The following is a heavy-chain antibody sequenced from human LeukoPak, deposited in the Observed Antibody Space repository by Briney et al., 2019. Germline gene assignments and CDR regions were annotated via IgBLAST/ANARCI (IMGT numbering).Heavy chain of an antibody. J-gene: IGHJ5*02. CDR2: IYYSGST. D-gene: IGHD2-2*01. CDR1: VGPISSGDDY. Sequence: SETLSLTCTVSVGPISSGDDYWSWIRQPPGKGLEWIGYIYYSGSTYYNPPLKSRVTMSVDTSKNQFSLMLRSMTAADTTLYYCGRGGPGYCSSTSCYPNWFDPWGQGTLVTVSS. CDR3: GRGGPGYCSSTSCYPNWFDP. V-gene: IGHV4-30-4*01.